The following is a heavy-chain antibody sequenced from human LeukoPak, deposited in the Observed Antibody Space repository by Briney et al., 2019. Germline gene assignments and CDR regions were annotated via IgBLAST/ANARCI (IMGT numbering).Heavy chain of an antibody. D-gene: IGHD6-19*01. CDR1: GGSISSYY. CDR2: IYYSGST. CDR3: ARGEGAAVAGTNYCYYGMDV. Sequence: PSETLSLTCTVSGGSISSYYWSWIRQPPGKGLEWIGYIYYSGSTNYNPSLKSRVTISVDTSKDQFSLKLSSVTAADTAVYYCARGEGAAVAGTNYCYYGMDVWGQGTTVTVSS. J-gene: IGHJ6*02. V-gene: IGHV4-59*01.